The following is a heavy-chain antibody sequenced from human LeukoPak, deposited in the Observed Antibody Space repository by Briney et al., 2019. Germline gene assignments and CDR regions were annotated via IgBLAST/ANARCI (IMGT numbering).Heavy chain of an antibody. CDR1: GDSFTSHF. CDR3: ARRATLQRGVTELAFDY. CDR2: IYPGDSET. Sequence: GESLKISCQGSGDSFTSHFIGWVRQMPGKGLEWMGIIYPGDSETRYSPSFQGQVTISADKSLSTVYLQWSSLKASDTGMYYCARRATLQRGVTELAFDYWGQGTLVTVSS. V-gene: IGHV5-51*01. D-gene: IGHD3-10*01. J-gene: IGHJ4*02.